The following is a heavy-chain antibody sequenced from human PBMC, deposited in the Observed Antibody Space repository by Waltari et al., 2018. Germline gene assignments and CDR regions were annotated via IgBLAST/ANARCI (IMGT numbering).Heavy chain of an antibody. J-gene: IGHJ5*02. Sequence: QVQLVQSGAEVKKPGSSVKVSCKASGGTFSSYAISWVRQAPGQGLEWMGGIIPILGIANYAQKFQGRVTITADKSTSTAYMELSSRRSEDTAVYYCARDSNGRAVGAWGFDPWGQGTLVTVSS. D-gene: IGHD1-26*01. CDR1: GGTFSSYA. CDR3: ARDSNGRAVGAWGFDP. V-gene: IGHV1-69*10. CDR2: IIPILGIA.